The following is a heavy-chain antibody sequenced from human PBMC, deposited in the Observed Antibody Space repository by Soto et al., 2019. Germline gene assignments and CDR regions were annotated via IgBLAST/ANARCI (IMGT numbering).Heavy chain of an antibody. CDR2: IYSGGST. Sequence: LGGSLRLSCAASGFTVSSNYMSWFLHAPWKGLEWVSVIYSGGSTYYADSVKGRFTISRDNSKNTLYLQMNSLRAEDTAVYYCARERPDYYDSSGYPAGGAFDIWGQGTMV. D-gene: IGHD3-22*01. CDR1: GFTVSSNY. V-gene: IGHV3-53*01. CDR3: ARERPDYYDSSGYPAGGAFDI. J-gene: IGHJ3*02.